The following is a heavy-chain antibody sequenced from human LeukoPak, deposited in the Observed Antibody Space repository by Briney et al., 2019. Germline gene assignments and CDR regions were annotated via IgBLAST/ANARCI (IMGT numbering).Heavy chain of an antibody. CDR1: GGSIGSYY. CDR3: ARGGSGYALNWFDP. J-gene: IGHJ5*02. Sequence: PSETLSLTCTVSGGSIGSYYWSXXXXXPGXXXXXXXHXSXXGSXNXNXXXXSRXXXXVXTSKNQFSLKLSSVTAADTAVYYCARGGSGYALNWFDPWGQGTLVTVSS. CDR2: XSXXGSX. V-gene: IGHV4-59*01. D-gene: IGHD5-12*01.